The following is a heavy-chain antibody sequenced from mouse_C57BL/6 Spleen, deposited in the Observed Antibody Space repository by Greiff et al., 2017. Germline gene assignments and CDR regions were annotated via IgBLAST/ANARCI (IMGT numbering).Heavy chain of an antibody. CDR1: GYAFSSSW. J-gene: IGHJ4*01. V-gene: IGHV1-82*01. CDR3: ARYYEGAMDD. CDR2: IYPGDGDT. Sequence: QVQLQQSGPELVKPGASVKISCKASGYAFSSSWMNWVKQRPGKGLEWIGRIYPGDGDTNYNGKFKGKATLTADKSSNTAYMQLSSLTSEDSAVYFCARYYEGAMDDWGQGTSVTVAS. D-gene: IGHD2-4*01.